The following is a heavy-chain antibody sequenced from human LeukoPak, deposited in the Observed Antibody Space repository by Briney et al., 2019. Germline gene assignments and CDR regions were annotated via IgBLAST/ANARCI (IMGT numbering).Heavy chain of an antibody. CDR2: ISYDEDNR. V-gene: IGHV3-30-3*01. CDR1: GFTFSNCA. Sequence: GGSLRLSCIASGFTFSNCAMNWVRQAPGKGLEWVAFISYDEDNRFYADSVKGRFSISRDNSNNVLFLQMNSLRVEDTAVYYCASLSAMTTAPPDVWGQGTTVTVSS. J-gene: IGHJ6*02. CDR3: ASLSAMTTAPPDV. D-gene: IGHD1-1*01.